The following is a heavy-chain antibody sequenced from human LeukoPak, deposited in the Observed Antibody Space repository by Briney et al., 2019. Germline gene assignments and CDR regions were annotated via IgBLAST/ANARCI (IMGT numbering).Heavy chain of an antibody. V-gene: IGHV3-23*01. CDR3: AKPRLKILTGYFDY. CDR2: ISASGGST. D-gene: IGHD3-9*01. CDR1: GFTFSTYA. J-gene: IGHJ4*02. Sequence: GGSLRLSCAASGFTFSTYAMSWVRQAPGRGLEWVSAISASGGSTYFADSAKGRFTISRDNSKNTLYLQVSSLRAEDTAVYYCAKPRLKILTGYFDYWGQGTLVTVSS.